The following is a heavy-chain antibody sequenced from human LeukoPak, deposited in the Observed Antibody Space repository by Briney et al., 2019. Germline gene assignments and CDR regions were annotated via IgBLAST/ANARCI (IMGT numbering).Heavy chain of an antibody. CDR1: GFTFSSYG. CDR2: IWYDGSNK. V-gene: IGHV3-33*01. CDR3: ARDSRSYSSGWLTDY. D-gene: IGHD6-19*01. Sequence: GRSLGLSCAASGFTFSSYGMHWVRQAPGKGLEWVAVIWYDGSNKYYADSVKGRFTISRDNSKNTLYLQMNSLRAEDTAVYYCARDSRSYSSGWLTDYWGQGTLVTVSS. J-gene: IGHJ4*02.